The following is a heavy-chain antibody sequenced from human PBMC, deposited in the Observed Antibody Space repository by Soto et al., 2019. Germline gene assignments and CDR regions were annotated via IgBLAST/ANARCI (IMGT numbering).Heavy chain of an antibody. Sequence: PSETLSLTCTVSGGSISCYYWSWIRQPPGKGLEWIGYIYYSGSTNYNPSLKSRVTISVDTSKNQFSLKLSSVTAADTAVYYCARDRGDGYNFDAFDIWGQGTMVTVSS. CDR2: IYYSGST. CDR3: ARDRGDGYNFDAFDI. V-gene: IGHV4-59*01. CDR1: GGSISCYY. J-gene: IGHJ3*02. D-gene: IGHD5-12*01.